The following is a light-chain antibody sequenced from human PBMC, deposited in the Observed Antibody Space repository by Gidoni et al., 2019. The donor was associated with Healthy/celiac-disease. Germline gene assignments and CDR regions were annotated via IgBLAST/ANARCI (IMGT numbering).Light chain of an antibody. Sequence: AIQMTQSPSSLSASAGDRVTITCRASQGIRNDLGWYQQKPGKAPKLLIYAASSLQSGVPSSFSGSGSGTDFTLTISSLQPEDFATYYCLQDYNYPWTFGQGTKVEIK. CDR3: LQDYNYPWT. CDR2: AAS. J-gene: IGKJ1*01. V-gene: IGKV1-6*01. CDR1: QGIRND.